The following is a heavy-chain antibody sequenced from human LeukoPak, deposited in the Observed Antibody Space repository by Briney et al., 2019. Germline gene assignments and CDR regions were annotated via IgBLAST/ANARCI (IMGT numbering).Heavy chain of an antibody. CDR1: GFTFSSYA. V-gene: IGHV3-64*01. CDR2: ISSNGGRT. D-gene: IGHD3-3*01. J-gene: IGHJ6*04. CDR3: SRDAWRSDSV. Sequence: GRSLTLSCAASGFTFSSYAMHWVRQAPGKGLEYVSAISSNGGRTYYANSVKDRFTISRHNCKNTLYLQRGSQRAEHLAVYDGSRDAWRSDSVWGKGTTVTVSS.